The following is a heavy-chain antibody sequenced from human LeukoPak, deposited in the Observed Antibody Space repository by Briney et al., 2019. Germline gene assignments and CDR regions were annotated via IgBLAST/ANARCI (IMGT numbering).Heavy chain of an antibody. CDR3: ARVSSLAVAGFFDH. CDR2: IKQDGSEK. Sequence: GGSLRLSCAASGFTFSSYWMNWLRQAPGKGLEWVANIKQDGSEKDYVDSVKGRFTISRDNAKNSLYPQMNSLRAEDTAVYYCARVSSLAVAGFFDHWGQGILVTVSS. V-gene: IGHV3-7*01. J-gene: IGHJ4*02. CDR1: GFTFSSYW. D-gene: IGHD6-19*01.